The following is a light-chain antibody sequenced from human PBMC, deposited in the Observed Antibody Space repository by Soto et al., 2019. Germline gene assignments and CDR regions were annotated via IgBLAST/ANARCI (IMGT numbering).Light chain of an antibody. CDR3: HQYNNWPRT. V-gene: IGKV3-15*01. CDR1: QSVSIN. Sequence: EIVMTQSPATLSVSPGERGTLSCMASQSVSINLAWYQQKPGQAPRLLIYDASTRATGIPARFSGSGSGTEFTLTISSLQSEDFAVYYCHQYNNWPRTFGQGTKVEIK. CDR2: DAS. J-gene: IGKJ1*01.